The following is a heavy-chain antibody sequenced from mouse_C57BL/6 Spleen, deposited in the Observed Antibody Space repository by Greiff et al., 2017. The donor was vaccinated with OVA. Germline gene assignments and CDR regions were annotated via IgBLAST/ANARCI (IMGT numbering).Heavy chain of an antibody. J-gene: IGHJ2*01. CDR2: IDPSDSYT. Sequence: QVQLQQPGAELVKPGASVKLSCKASGYTFTSYWMHWVKQRPGQGLEWIGVIDPSDSYTNYNQKFKGKATLTVDTSSSTAYMQLSSLTSEDSAVYYCARYKTYYYGSSPFDYWGQGTTLTVSS. CDR3: ARYKTYYYGSSPFDY. D-gene: IGHD1-1*01. V-gene: IGHV1-59*01. CDR1: GYTFTSYW.